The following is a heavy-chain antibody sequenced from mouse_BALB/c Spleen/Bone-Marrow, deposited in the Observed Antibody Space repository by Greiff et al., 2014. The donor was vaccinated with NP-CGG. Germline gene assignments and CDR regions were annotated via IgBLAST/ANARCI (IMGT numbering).Heavy chain of an antibody. CDR1: GYAFTNYL. J-gene: IGHJ4*01. CDR2: INPGSGGT. Sequence: VQLQQSGAELVRPGTSVKVSCKASGYAFTNYLIEWVKQRPGQGLEWIGVINPGSGGTNYNEKFKAKATLTADKSSSTAYMQLSSLTSDDSAVYFCARCLTGTSAMDYWRQGTSVTVSS. D-gene: IGHD4-1*01. CDR3: ARCLTGTSAMDY. V-gene: IGHV1-54*01.